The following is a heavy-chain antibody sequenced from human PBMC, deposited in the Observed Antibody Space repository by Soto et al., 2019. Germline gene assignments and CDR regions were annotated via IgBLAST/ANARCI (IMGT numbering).Heavy chain of an antibody. CDR3: ARPHEYSSSWYAFDI. Sequence: EVQLLESGGGLVQPGGSLRLSCAASGFTFSSYAMSWVRQAPGKGLEWVSAISGSGGSTYYADSVKGRFTISRDNSKNTLYLQMNSLRAEDTAVYYGARPHEYSSSWYAFDIWGQGTMVTVSS. CDR1: GFTFSSYA. D-gene: IGHD6-13*01. V-gene: IGHV3-23*01. J-gene: IGHJ3*02. CDR2: ISGSGGST.